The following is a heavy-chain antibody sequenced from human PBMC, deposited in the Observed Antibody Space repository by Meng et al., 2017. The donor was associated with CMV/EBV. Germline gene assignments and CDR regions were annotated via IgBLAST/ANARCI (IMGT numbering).Heavy chain of an antibody. V-gene: IGHV6-1*01. CDR2: TYYRSKWYN. D-gene: IGHD6-19*01. CDR1: GDSASSNSAA. J-gene: IGHJ4*02. Sequence: SCAISGDSASSNSAAWNWISQSPSRGLEWLGRTYYRSKWYNDYAVSVKSRITINPDTSKNQFSLQLNSVTPEDTAVYYCAREDSSGWYEGPFDYWGQGTLVTVSS. CDR3: AREDSSGWYEGPFDY.